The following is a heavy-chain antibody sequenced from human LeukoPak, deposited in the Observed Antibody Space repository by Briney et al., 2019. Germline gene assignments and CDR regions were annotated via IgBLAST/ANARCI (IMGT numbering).Heavy chain of an antibody. J-gene: IGHJ4*02. D-gene: IGHD2-15*01. Sequence: ASVQVSCQASGYTFNSYGISGVRQAPGQGGEWVGWISTYKGDTKYAEKLQGRVTMTTDTSTTTAYMELTSLTSDDTAMYYCARTRCTGGSCYDYWGQGTLVTVSS. CDR1: GYTFNSYG. CDR3: ARTRCTGGSCYDY. V-gene: IGHV1-18*01. CDR2: ISTYKGDT.